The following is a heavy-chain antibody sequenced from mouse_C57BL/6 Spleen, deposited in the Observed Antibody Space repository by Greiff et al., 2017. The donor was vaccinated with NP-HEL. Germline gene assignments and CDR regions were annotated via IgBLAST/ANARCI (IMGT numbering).Heavy chain of an antibody. V-gene: IGHV5-9-1*02. Sequence: AKVVESGEGLVKPGGVWKVDGAVVGCTVSSDASSWVRVAPEKRLEWVAYISSVGEFIYYADTVKGRFTISRDNARNTLYLQMSSLKSEDTAMYYCTRDGYNYFDYWGQGTTLTVSS. CDR2: ISSVGEFI. CDR3: TRDGYNYFDY. J-gene: IGHJ2*01. CDR1: GCTVSSDA. D-gene: IGHD2-3*01.